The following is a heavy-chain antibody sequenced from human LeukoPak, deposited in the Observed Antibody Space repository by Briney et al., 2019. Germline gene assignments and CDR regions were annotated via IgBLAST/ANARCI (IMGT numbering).Heavy chain of an antibody. J-gene: IGHJ6*03. Sequence: GGSLRLSCAASGFTFSTYASSWVRQAPGKGLEWVSAISGSGDSTYYADSVKGRFSISRDKSKKTLYLQMNSLRAEDTAVYYCAKFGLRFLEWPFYYMDVWGKGTTVTVSS. V-gene: IGHV3-23*01. D-gene: IGHD3-3*01. CDR3: AKFGLRFLEWPFYYMDV. CDR1: GFTFSTYA. CDR2: ISGSGDST.